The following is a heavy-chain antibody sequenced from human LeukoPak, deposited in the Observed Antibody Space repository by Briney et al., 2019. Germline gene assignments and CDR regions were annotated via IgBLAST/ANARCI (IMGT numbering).Heavy chain of an antibody. D-gene: IGHD3-10*01. CDR1: GYTFTSYG. Sequence: GASVKVSCKASGYTFTSYGISWVRQAPGQGLEWMGWISAYNGNTNYAQKLQGRVTMTTDTSTSTAYMELRSLRSDDTAVYYCARDPVLWFGEAHSPDYWGQGTLVTVSS. J-gene: IGHJ4*02. CDR2: ISAYNGNT. CDR3: ARDPVLWFGEAHSPDY. V-gene: IGHV1-18*01.